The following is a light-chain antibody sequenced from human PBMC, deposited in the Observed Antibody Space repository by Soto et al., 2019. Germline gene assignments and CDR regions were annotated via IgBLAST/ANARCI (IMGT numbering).Light chain of an antibody. CDR2: EVS. V-gene: IGLV2-8*01. CDR1: SSDVGGYNY. Sequence: QSALTQPPSASGSPGQSVTISCTGTSSDVGGYNYVSWYQQHPDKVPKLMIYEVSERPSGVPDRFSGSKSGNPASLTVSGLQAADESHYYCCSCPGSHVVFGRGTKLTVL. CDR3: CSCPGSHVV. J-gene: IGLJ2*01.